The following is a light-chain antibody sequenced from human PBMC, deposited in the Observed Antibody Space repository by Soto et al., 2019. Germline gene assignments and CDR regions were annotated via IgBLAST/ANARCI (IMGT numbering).Light chain of an antibody. CDR1: SGDVGSYNL. Sequence: QSVLTQPAYVSGSPGQSITISCTGTSGDVGSYNLVSWYQQHPGKAPKLMIYEGTKRPSGVSNRFSGSKSGNTASLTISGLQAEDEDDYYCCSYAGSPYVFGTGTKLTVL. V-gene: IGLV2-23*01. CDR3: CSYAGSPYV. CDR2: EGT. J-gene: IGLJ1*01.